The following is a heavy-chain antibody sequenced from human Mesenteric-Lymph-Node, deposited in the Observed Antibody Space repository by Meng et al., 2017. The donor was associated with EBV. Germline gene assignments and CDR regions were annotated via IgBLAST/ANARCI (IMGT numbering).Heavy chain of an antibody. CDR2: MYYSGIT. V-gene: IGHV4-61*01. CDR3: ARDLGYSGYYPAY. CDR1: GDSVSSGSKY. J-gene: IGHJ4*02. Sequence: QGQVQGAGPGLVKPSETLSLTCTVSGDSVSSGSKYWSWIRQSLGKGLEWIGYMYYSGITKYNPSLKSRVTISVDTSKNQFSLKLSSVTAADTALYYCARDLGYSGYYPAYWGQGTLVTVSS. D-gene: IGHD5-12*01.